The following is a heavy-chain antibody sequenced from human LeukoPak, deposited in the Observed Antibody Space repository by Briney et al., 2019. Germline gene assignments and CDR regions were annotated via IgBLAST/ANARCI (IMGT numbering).Heavy chain of an antibody. Sequence: SETLSLTCTVSGGSISSYYWSWIRQPPGKGLEWIGYIYYSGSTNYNASLKSRVTISVDASKNQFSLKLSSVTAADTAVYYCAGYSSSARYYFDYWGQGTLVTVSS. CDR3: AGYSSSARYYFDY. V-gene: IGHV4-59*01. CDR1: GGSISSYY. D-gene: IGHD6-13*01. CDR2: IYYSGST. J-gene: IGHJ4*02.